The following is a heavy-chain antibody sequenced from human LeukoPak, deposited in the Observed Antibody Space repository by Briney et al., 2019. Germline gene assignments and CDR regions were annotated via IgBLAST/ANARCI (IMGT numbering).Heavy chain of an antibody. Sequence: SETLSLTCAVSGYSISSGYYWGWIRQPAGKGLEWIGRIHTSGSTNYNPSLKSRVTMSVDTSKNHFSLKLSSVTAADTAVYYCARDGGSGWYDYWGQGNLVTVSS. J-gene: IGHJ4*02. CDR1: GYSISSGYY. D-gene: IGHD6-19*01. V-gene: IGHV4-4*07. CDR2: IHTSGST. CDR3: ARDGGSGWYDY.